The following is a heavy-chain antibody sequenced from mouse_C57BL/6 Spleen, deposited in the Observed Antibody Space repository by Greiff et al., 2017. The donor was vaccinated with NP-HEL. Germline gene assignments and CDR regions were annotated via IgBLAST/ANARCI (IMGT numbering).Heavy chain of an antibody. J-gene: IGHJ1*03. CDR2: SRDKANDYTT. V-gene: IGHV7-1*01. Sequence: EVKLMESGGGLVQSGRSLSLSCATSGFTFSDFYMEWVRQAPGKGLEWIAASRDKANDYTTEYSASVKGRFIVSRDTSQSILYLQMNALRAEDTAIYYCARDAGGGYFDVWGTGTTVTVSS. CDR1: GFTFSDFY. CDR3: ARDAGGGYFDV.